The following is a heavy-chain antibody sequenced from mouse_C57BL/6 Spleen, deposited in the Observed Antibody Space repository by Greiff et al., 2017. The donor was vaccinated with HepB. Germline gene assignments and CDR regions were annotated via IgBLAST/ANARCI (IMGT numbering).Heavy chain of an antibody. CDR1: GYAFSSYW. J-gene: IGHJ3*01. V-gene: IGHV1-80*01. D-gene: IGHD2-5*01. CDR2: IYPGDGDT. CDR3: AREGAYYSNYEAFAY. Sequence: VQLQQSGAELVKPGASVKISCKASGYAFSSYWMNWVKQRPGKGLEWIGQIYPGDGDTNYNGKFKGKATLTADKSSSTAYMQLSSLTSEDSAVYFCAREGAYYSNYEAFAYWGQGTLVTVSA.